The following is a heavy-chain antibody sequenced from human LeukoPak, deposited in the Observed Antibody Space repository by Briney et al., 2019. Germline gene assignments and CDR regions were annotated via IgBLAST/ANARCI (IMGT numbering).Heavy chain of an antibody. Sequence: GGSLRLSCAASGFTFSSYWMSWVRQAPGKGLEWVANIKQDGIEKYYVDSVKGRFTISRDNTKNSLFLQLNSLRAEDTAVYYCAKTGGDSVLYYYYMDVWGKGTTVTVSS. CDR3: AKTGGDSVLYYYYMDV. CDR1: GFTFSSYW. V-gene: IGHV3-7*01. D-gene: IGHD3-10*01. CDR2: IKQDGIEK. J-gene: IGHJ6*03.